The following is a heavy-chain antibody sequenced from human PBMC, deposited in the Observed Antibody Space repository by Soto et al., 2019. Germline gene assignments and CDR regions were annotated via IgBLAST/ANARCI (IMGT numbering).Heavy chain of an antibody. J-gene: IGHJ5*02. CDR1: GFTFSSYL. CDR3: ARGPRGYDFWSGYYIDNNNWFDP. D-gene: IGHD3-3*01. Sequence: PGGSLRLSCAASGFTFSSYLMHWVRQAPGKGMVWVSRINSDGSSTSYADSVKGRFTISRDNAKNTLYLQMNSLRAEDTAVYHCARGPRGYDFWSGYYIDNNNWFDPWGQGTLVTVSS. V-gene: IGHV3-74*01. CDR2: INSDGSST.